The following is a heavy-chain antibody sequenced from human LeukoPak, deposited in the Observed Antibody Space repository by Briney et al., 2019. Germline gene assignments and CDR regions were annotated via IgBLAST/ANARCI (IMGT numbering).Heavy chain of an antibody. J-gene: IGHJ6*02. V-gene: IGHV1-46*01. D-gene: IGHD6-13*01. CDR3: ARDCSSSWYYYYYGVDV. CDR2: INPSGGST. Sequence: GASVKVSCKASGYTFTSYYMHWVRQAPGQGLEWMGIINPSGGSTSYAQKFQGRVTMTRDTSTSTVYMELSSLRSEDTAVYYCARDCSSSWYYYYYGVDVWGQGTTVTVSS. CDR1: GYTFTSYY.